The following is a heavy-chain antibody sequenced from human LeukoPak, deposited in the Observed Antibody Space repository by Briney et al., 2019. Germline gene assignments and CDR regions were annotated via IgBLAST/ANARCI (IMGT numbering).Heavy chain of an antibody. J-gene: IGHJ6*03. V-gene: IGHV4-34*01. Sequence: SETLSLTCAVYGGSFSGYYWSWIRQPPGKGLEWIGEINHSGSTNYNPSLKSRVTISVDTSKNQFSLKLSSVTVADTAVYYCARHDYYYYYMDVWGKGTTVTISS. CDR1: GGSFSGYY. CDR3: ARHDYYYYYMDV. CDR2: INHSGST.